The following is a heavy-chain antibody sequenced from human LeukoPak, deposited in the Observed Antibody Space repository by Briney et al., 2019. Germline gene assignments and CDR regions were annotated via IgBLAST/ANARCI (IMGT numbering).Heavy chain of an antibody. CDR1: GGSISSYY. CDR3: AREDRGSGRGLDP. Sequence: SQTLSLTCTVSGGSISSYYWSWIRQAAGKGLEWIGRIYIDGSTNYNPSLKSRVTMSVDTSKNQFSLKLSSVTAADTAVYYCAREDRGSGRGLDPWGQGTLVTVSS. J-gene: IGHJ5*02. V-gene: IGHV4-4*07. D-gene: IGHD3-10*01. CDR2: IYIDGST.